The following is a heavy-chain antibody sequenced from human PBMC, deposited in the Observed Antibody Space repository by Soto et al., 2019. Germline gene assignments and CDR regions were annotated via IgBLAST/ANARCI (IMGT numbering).Heavy chain of an antibody. J-gene: IGHJ3*02. V-gene: IGHV3-33*01. CDR2: IWYDGSNK. Sequence: GGSLRLSCAASGFTFSSYGMHWVRQAPGKGLEWVAVIWYDGSNKYYADSVKGRFTISRDNSKNTLYLQMNSLRAEDTAVYYCARGYSSSSGVAFDIWGQGTMVTVSS. D-gene: IGHD6-6*01. CDR3: ARGYSSSSGVAFDI. CDR1: GFTFSSYG.